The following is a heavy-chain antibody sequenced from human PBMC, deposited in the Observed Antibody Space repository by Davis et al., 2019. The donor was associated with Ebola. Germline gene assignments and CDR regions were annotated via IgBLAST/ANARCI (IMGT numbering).Heavy chain of an antibody. CDR1: GDSISSRNW. V-gene: IGHV4-4*02. D-gene: IGHD6-19*01. CDR2: ITHSGST. CDR3: ARAPGDSGWYVGDAFDI. J-gene: IGHJ3*02. Sequence: MPGGSLRLSCAVSGDSISSRNWWSWIRQSPGKGLEWIGDITHSGSTRFQPSLESRVTISVDTSKKELSLRVNAITDADTAVYYCARAPGDSGWYVGDAFDIWGQGTVVTVSS.